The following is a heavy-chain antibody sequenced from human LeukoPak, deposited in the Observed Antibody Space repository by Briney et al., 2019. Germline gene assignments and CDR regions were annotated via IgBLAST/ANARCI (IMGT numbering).Heavy chain of an antibody. D-gene: IGHD6-19*01. J-gene: IGHJ4*02. CDR3: ARRYSSDWLFDY. CDR2: SHYTGST. V-gene: IGHV4-38-2*01. Sequence: SETLSLTCAVSGYSISSGYVWGWIRQPPGKGLEWIGSSHYTGSTYYNPSLKSRLTISLDTSKNQLSLKLSSVTAADTAVYYCARRYSSDWLFDYWGQGTLVTVSS. CDR1: GYSISSGYV.